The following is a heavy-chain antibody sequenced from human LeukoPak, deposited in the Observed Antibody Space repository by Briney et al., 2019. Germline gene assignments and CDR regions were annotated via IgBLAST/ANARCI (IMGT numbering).Heavy chain of an antibody. D-gene: IGHD3-22*01. CDR1: GGSISSYY. CDR2: IYCSGST. J-gene: IGHJ4*02. V-gene: IGHV4-59*12. Sequence: SETLSLTGPVSGGSISSYYWSWIRQPPGKGLEWIGYIYCSGSTNYNPSLKSRVTISVDTSKNQFSLKLSSVTAADTAVYYCARSVTYYYDSSGYYYALDYWGQGTLVTVSS. CDR3: ARSVTYYYDSSGYYYALDY.